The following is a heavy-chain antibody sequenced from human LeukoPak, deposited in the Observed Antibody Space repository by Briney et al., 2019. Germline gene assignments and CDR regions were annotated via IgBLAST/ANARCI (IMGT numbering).Heavy chain of an antibody. V-gene: IGHV1-8*03. Sequence: ASVKVSCKASAYTFTSYGISWVRQATGQGLEWMGWMNPNSGNTGYAQKFQGRVTITRNTSISTAYMELSSLRSEDTAVYYCARGFSGSSWLDYWGQGTLVTVSS. D-gene: IGHD6-13*01. J-gene: IGHJ4*02. CDR3: ARGFSGSSWLDY. CDR2: MNPNSGNT. CDR1: AYTFTSYG.